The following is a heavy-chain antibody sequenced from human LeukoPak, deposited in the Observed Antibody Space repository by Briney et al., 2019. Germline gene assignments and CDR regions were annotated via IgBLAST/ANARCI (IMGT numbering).Heavy chain of an antibody. D-gene: IGHD6-13*01. Sequence: GGSLRLSYAASGFTFSSYGMHWVRQAPGKGLEWVAFIRYDGSNKYYADSVKGRFTISRDNSKNTLYLQMNSLRAEDTAVYYCASRWYSSSWYLDYWGQGTLVTVSS. J-gene: IGHJ4*02. V-gene: IGHV3-30*02. CDR2: IRYDGSNK. CDR1: GFTFSSYG. CDR3: ASRWYSSSWYLDY.